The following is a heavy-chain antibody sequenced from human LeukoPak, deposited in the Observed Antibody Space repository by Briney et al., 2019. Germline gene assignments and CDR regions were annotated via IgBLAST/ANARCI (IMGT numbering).Heavy chain of an antibody. J-gene: IGHJ4*02. CDR2: INPNSGGT. D-gene: IGHD3-10*01. CDR3: ARDRKGWFGELALGEFDY. CDR1: GYTFTGYY. V-gene: IGHV1-2*02. Sequence: ASVTVSCTASGYTFTGYYMHWVRQAPGPGLEWMGWINPNSGGTNYAQKFQGRVTMTRDTSISTAYMELSRLRSDDTAVYYCARDRKGWFGELALGEFDYWGQGTLVTVSS.